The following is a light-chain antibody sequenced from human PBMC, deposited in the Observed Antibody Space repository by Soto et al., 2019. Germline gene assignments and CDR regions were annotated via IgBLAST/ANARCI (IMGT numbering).Light chain of an antibody. J-gene: IGKJ4*01. V-gene: IGKV3-11*01. CDR1: RSVSSY. CDR2: DAS. Sequence: EIVLTQSPATLSLSPGERATLSCRASRSVSSYLAWYQQKPGQAPRLLIYDASYRATGIPARFSGSGSGTDFALTISSLVAEDFAVYYWQHPSDWSARLTFGGGTNVEIK. CDR3: QHPSDWSARLT.